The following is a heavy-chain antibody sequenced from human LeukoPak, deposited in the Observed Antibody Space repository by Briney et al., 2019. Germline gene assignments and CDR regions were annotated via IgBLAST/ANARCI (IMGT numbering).Heavy chain of an antibody. D-gene: IGHD2-15*01. Sequence: GGSLRLSCAASGFTFSRHSINWVRQAPGKGLEWVSSISSSSYIYYADSVKGRFTISRDNAKNSLYLQMNSLRAEDTAVYYCARGAGYCSGGSCPNWFDPWGQGTLVTVSS. V-gene: IGHV3-21*04. CDR3: ARGAGYCSGGSCPNWFDP. CDR2: ISSSSYI. CDR1: GFTFSRHS. J-gene: IGHJ5*02.